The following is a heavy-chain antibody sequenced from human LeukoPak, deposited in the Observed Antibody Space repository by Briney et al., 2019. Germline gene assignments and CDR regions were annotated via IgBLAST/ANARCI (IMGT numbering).Heavy chain of an antibody. V-gene: IGHV3-30*02. D-gene: IGHD6-19*01. Sequence: GGSLRLSCAASGVTLSSYGMHWVRQTPGKGLEWVAFIRSDGSNRHHADSVKGRFTISRDNSKNTLFLQMNSLRAEDTAVYYCARDSSSGWYHDSWGQGTLVIVSS. J-gene: IGHJ4*02. CDR1: GVTLSSYG. CDR3: ARDSSSGWYHDS. CDR2: IRSDGSNR.